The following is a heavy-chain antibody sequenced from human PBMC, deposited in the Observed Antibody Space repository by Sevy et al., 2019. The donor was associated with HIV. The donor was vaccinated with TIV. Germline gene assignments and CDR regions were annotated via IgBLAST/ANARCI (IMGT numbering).Heavy chain of an antibody. V-gene: IGHV3-7*01. D-gene: IGHD5-18*01. Sequence: GGSLRLSCAASGFSFSIYWMSWVRQAPGKGLEWVATMKQDGSEEVYVGSVMGRFTISRDNAKNSLFLQMNSLSAEDTAVYYCVREGLGGYSYSLDYWGHGTLVTVSS. CDR3: VREGLGGYSYSLDY. J-gene: IGHJ4*01. CDR2: MKQDGSEE. CDR1: GFSFSIYW.